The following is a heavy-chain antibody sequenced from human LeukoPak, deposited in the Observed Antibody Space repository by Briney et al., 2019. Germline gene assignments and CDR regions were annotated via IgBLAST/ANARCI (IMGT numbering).Heavy chain of an antibody. D-gene: IGHD4-23*01. CDR3: ARFTVVTPYYFDF. J-gene: IGHJ4*02. CDR2: INTNTGNP. Sequence: ASVKVSCKASGYTFTRYAMNWVRQAPGQGPEWMGWINTNTGNPTYAQVFTGRFVFSLDTSVSTAYLQISSLKAEDTAVYYCARFTVVTPYYFDFWGQGTLVTVSS. CDR1: GYTFTRYA. V-gene: IGHV7-4-1*02.